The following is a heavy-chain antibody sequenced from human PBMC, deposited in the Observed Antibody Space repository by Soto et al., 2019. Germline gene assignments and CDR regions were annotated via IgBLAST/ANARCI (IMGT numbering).Heavy chain of an antibody. CDR1: GGPVTNYY. V-gene: IGHV4-59*08. Sequence: QVQLQESGPGLVKPSETLSLTCTVSGGPVTNYYWTWLRQSPGKGLEWIGDFYYSGSAKYSPSLKTRPSISIDTSKNQVSLTLDSVTAADTADYYCAGSLLRTLGYYFQYWGQGTLVSVSS. D-gene: IGHD3-3*01. J-gene: IGHJ4*02. CDR3: AGSLLRTLGYYFQY. CDR2: FYYSGSA.